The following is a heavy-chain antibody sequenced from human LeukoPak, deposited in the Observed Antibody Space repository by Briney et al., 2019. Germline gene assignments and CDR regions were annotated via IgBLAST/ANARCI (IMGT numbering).Heavy chain of an antibody. CDR1: GFTVSSNY. CDR2: IYSGGST. V-gene: IGHV3-66*01. J-gene: IGHJ6*03. Sequence: GGSLRLSCAASGFTVSSNYMSWVRQAPGKGLEWVSVIYSGGSTYYADSVKGRFTISRDNSKNTLYLQMNSLRAEDTAVYYCASFRRDFRRYYYYMDVWGKGTTVTVSS. CDR3: ASFRRDFRRYYYYMDV. D-gene: IGHD3-3*01.